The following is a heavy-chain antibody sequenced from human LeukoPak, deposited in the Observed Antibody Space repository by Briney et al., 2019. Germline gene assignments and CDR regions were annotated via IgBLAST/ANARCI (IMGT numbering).Heavy chain of an antibody. J-gene: IGHJ6*02. CDR2: IRSDEVSK. Sequence: GGSLRLSCAASGFTFRSYAMHWVRQAPGKGLEWVALIRSDEVSKYYAESVKGRFTVSRDNSKNTLFLQMNSLRVEDTAIYYXAXDRXGSRTYQKSLDVWGQGTTVTFSS. D-gene: IGHD3-10*01. V-gene: IGHV3-30*02. CDR1: GFTFRSYA. CDR3: AXDRXGSRTYQKSLDV.